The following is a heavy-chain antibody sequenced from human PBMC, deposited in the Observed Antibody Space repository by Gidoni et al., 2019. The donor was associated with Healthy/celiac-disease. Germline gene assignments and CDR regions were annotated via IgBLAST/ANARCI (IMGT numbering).Heavy chain of an antibody. Sequence: QVQLQESGPGLVKPSETLSVTCTVAGGSISSYYWSWIRQPPGKGLEWIGYIYYSGSTNYNPSLKSRVTISVDTSKNQFSLKLSSVTAADTAVYYCARADSPYEYFQHWGQGTLVTVSS. CDR3: ARADSPYEYFQH. J-gene: IGHJ1*01. V-gene: IGHV4-59*01. CDR1: GGSISSYY. D-gene: IGHD3-22*01. CDR2: IYYSGST.